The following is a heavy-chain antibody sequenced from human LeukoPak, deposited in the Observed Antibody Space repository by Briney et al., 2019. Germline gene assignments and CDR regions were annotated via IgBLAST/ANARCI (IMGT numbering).Heavy chain of an antibody. CDR1: GFTFTTYG. CDR2: IGGSGTRT. D-gene: IGHD3-10*01. Sequence: GGSLRLSCSASGFTFTTYGMNWVRQAPGKGLEWVSGIGGSGTRTYYADSVKGRFTISRDNAKNSLYLQMNSLRAEDTAVYYCARVLLWFGTDAFDIWGQGTMVTVSS. V-gene: IGHV3-21*01. J-gene: IGHJ3*02. CDR3: ARVLLWFGTDAFDI.